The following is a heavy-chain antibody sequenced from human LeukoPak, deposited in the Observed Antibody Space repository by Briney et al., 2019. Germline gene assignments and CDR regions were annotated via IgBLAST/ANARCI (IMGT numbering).Heavy chain of an antibody. CDR3: ARARGTTYYYYMDV. CDR2: ISSSSSYI. D-gene: IGHD1/OR15-1a*01. Sequence: GGSLRLSCAASGLTFSSYSMNWVRQAPGKGLEGVSSISSSSSYIYYADSVKGRFTISRDNAKNSLYLQMNSLRAEDTAVYYCARARGTTYYYYMDVWGKGTTVTISS. V-gene: IGHV3-21*01. J-gene: IGHJ6*03. CDR1: GLTFSSYS.